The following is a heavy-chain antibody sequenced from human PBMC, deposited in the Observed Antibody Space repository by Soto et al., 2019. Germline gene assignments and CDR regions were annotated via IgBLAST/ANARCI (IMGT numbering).Heavy chain of an antibody. Sequence: EVQLVESGGGLVQPGRSLRLSCAASGFTFDDYAMHWVRQAPGKGLEWVAGISWNSGSIAYADSVKGRFTISRANAKNSLYLQMNSLGAEDTAFYYCAKGLYSSSWYWPAQHWGQGTLVTVSS. J-gene: IGHJ1*01. CDR3: AKGLYSSSWYWPAQH. CDR2: ISWNSGSI. CDR1: GFTFDDYA. D-gene: IGHD6-13*01. V-gene: IGHV3-9*01.